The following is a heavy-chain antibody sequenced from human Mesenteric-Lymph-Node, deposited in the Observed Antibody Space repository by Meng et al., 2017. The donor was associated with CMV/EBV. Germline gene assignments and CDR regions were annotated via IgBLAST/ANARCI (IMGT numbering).Heavy chain of an antibody. CDR3: ARDRSGSGGFDP. CDR1: GYSFTTYG. Sequence: CKASGYSFTTYGISWVRQAPGQGLEWMGWINPYNGNTKYAQKLQGRVTMTTDTSTSTGYMELRSLRSDDTAVYYCARDRSGSGGFDPWGQGTLVTVSS. V-gene: IGHV1-18*01. CDR2: INPYNGNT. D-gene: IGHD3-3*01. J-gene: IGHJ5*02.